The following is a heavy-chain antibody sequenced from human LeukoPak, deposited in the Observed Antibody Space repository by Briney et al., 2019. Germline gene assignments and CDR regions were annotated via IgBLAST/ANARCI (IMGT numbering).Heavy chain of an antibody. Sequence: SETLSLTCAVSGGSISSSNWWSWVRQPPGKGLEWIGEIYHSGSTNYNPSLKSRITISVDKSKNQFSLKLSSVTAADTAVYYCARDGKGDSSGLFDYWGQGTLVTVSS. CDR2: IYHSGST. V-gene: IGHV4-4*02. D-gene: IGHD6-19*01. CDR3: ARDGKGDSSGLFDY. CDR1: GGSISSSNW. J-gene: IGHJ4*02.